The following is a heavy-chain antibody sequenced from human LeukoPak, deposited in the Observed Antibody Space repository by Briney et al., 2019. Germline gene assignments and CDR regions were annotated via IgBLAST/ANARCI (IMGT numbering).Heavy chain of an antibody. CDR2: ICYSGST. J-gene: IGHJ4*02. V-gene: IGHV4-39*07. Sequence: SETLSLTCTVSGGSISSSNYFWGWIRQAPGKGLEWIGSICYSGSTYYNPSLKSRVTISADMSKNQFSLRLYSVTAADSAVYYCGRDSVEMGTIHSDYWGQGTLVTVSS. CDR3: GRDSVEMGTIHSDY. CDR1: GGSISSSNYF. D-gene: IGHD5-24*01.